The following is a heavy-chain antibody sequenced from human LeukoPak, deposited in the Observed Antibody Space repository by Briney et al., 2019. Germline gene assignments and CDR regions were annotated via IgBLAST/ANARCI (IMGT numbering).Heavy chain of an antibody. CDR1: GYTFTSYG. J-gene: IGHJ6*02. V-gene: IGHV1-18*01. CDR2: ISAYNGNT. CDR3: ARELAVTTLSGVGYYYGMDV. D-gene: IGHD4-17*01. Sequence: GASVKVSCKASGYTFTSYGISWVRQAPGQGPEWMGWISAYNGNTNYAQKLQGRVTMTTDTSTSTAYMELRSLRSDDTAVYYCARELAVTTLSGVGYYYGMDVWGQGTTVTVSS.